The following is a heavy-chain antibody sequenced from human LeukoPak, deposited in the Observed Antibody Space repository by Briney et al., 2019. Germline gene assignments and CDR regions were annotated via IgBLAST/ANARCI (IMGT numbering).Heavy chain of an antibody. D-gene: IGHD4-17*01. Sequence: GGSLRLSCAASGFTFSSYGMHWVRQAPGKGLEWVAVIWYDGSNKYYADSVKGRFTISRDNSKNSLYLQMNSLRAEDTAVYYCARTTVTRNDDYWGQGTLVTVSS. V-gene: IGHV3-33*01. CDR3: ARTTVTRNDDY. J-gene: IGHJ4*02. CDR2: IWYDGSNK. CDR1: GFTFSSYG.